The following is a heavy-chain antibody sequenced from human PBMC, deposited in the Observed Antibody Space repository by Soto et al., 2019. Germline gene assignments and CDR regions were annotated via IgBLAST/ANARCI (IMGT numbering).Heavy chain of an antibody. Sequence: LGESLKISCKGSGDNFTNSWIGWVRQMPGKGLEWMGVVYVGDSDTRYSPSFQGQVTISADKSIYTAYLQWNSLKASDTAMYFCASAISARTRFDYWGQGTLVTVSS. CDR3: ASAISARTRFDY. V-gene: IGHV5-51*01. CDR2: VYVGDSDT. J-gene: IGHJ4*02. CDR1: GDNFTNSW.